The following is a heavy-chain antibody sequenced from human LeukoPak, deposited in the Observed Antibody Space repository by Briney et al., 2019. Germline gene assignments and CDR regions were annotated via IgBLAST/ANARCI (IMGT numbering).Heavy chain of an antibody. CDR3: ARDDATPMVPLDY. Sequence: PGGSLRLSCAASGFTFSSYDMHWVRQATGKGLEWVSAICTAGDPYYPGSVKGRFTISRDNAKNSLYLQMNSLRDEDTAVYYCARDDATPMVPLDYWGQGTLVTVSS. J-gene: IGHJ4*02. V-gene: IGHV3-13*05. CDR1: GFTFSSYD. D-gene: IGHD2-15*01. CDR2: ICTAGDP.